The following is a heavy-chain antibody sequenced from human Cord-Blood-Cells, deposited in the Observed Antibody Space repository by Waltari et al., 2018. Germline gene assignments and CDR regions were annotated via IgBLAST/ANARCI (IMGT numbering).Heavy chain of an antibody. CDR3: ARPQYYDILTGYHDAFDI. Sequence: EVQLVESGGGLVQPGGSLRLSCAASGFTFSSYWMSWVRQAPGKGLEWVANIKQDGSEKYYVDSVKGRFTISRDNAKKSLYLQMNSLRAEDTAVYYCARPQYYDILTGYHDAFDIWGQGTMVTVSS. CDR2: IKQDGSEK. D-gene: IGHD3-9*01. CDR1: GFTFSSYW. J-gene: IGHJ3*02. V-gene: IGHV3-7*01.